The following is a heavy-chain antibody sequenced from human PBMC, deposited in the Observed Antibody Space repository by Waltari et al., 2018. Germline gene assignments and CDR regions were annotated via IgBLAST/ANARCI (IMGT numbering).Heavy chain of an antibody. Sequence: QVQLQESGPGLVKPSETLSLTCTVSGGSISSHYWSWIRQPPGKGLEWIGYIYYSGSTNSNPSLKSRVTISVDTSKNQFSLKLSSVTAADTAVYYCADSSSSSDAFDIWGQGTMVTVSS. CDR3: ADSSSSSDAFDI. CDR2: IYYSGST. J-gene: IGHJ3*02. CDR1: GGSISSHY. V-gene: IGHV4-59*11. D-gene: IGHD6-6*01.